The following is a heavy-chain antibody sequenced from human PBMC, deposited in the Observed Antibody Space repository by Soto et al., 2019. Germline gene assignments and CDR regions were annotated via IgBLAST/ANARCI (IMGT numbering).Heavy chain of an antibody. CDR3: ASSYGSGYRAFDY. V-gene: IGHV1-69*02. CDR1: GDTFNFYS. CDR2: VNPIVRMS. Sequence: QVQLVQSGAEVKRPGSSVKVSCKASGDTFNFYSINWVRQAPGLGLEWMGRVNPIVRMSNYAQKFQGRVTMTAAKSTSKAYMDLSSLRSEDTAIYYCASSYGSGYRAFDYWGQGALVTVSS. J-gene: IGHJ4*02. D-gene: IGHD3-10*01.